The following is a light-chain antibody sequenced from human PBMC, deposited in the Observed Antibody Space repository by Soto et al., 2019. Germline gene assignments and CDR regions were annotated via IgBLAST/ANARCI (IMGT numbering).Light chain of an antibody. CDR3: SSYTNRNTWV. V-gene: IGLV2-14*01. CDR1: SSDVGGYNF. Sequence: QSALTQPASVSASPGPSITISCSGTSSDVGGYNFVSWYQQHPGKVPKLMIYEVSARPSGVSNRFSGSKSDNTASLTISGLQAEDEADYYCSSYTNRNTWVFGGGTKLTVL. J-gene: IGLJ3*02. CDR2: EVS.